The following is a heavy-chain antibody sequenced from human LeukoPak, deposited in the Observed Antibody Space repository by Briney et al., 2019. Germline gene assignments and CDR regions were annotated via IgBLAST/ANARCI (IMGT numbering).Heavy chain of an antibody. Sequence: GGSLRLSCAASGFTFSSYSMNWVRQAPGKGLEWVSSISSSSSYIYYADSVKGRFTISRDNAKNSLFLQMNSLRAEDTAVYYCARGYCSGGSCSKYDYWGQGTLVTVSS. CDR2: ISSSSSYI. D-gene: IGHD2-15*01. CDR1: GFTFSSYS. J-gene: IGHJ4*02. CDR3: ARGYCSGGSCSKYDY. V-gene: IGHV3-21*01.